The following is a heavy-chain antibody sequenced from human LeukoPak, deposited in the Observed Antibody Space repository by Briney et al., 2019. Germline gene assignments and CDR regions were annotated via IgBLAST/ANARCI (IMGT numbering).Heavy chain of an antibody. D-gene: IGHD3-9*01. CDR3: ANGPHYQILTGYYKVRSHLDY. Sequence: GGSLRLSCSVSAFTFNTFDNFAMNWVRQAPGKGLEWVAAISESGASTYYAASVKGRFTISRDNSENTLYLQMNSLRAEDTAVYSCANGPHYQILTGYYKVRSHLDYWGQGTLVAVSS. CDR2: ISESGAST. V-gene: IGHV3-23*01. CDR1: AFTFNTFDNFA. J-gene: IGHJ4*02.